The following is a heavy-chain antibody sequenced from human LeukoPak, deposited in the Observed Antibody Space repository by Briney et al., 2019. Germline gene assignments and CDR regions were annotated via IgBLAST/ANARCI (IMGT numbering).Heavy chain of an antibody. CDR2: ISWNSGSI. Sequence: PGGSLRLSCAASGFTFDDYAMHWVRQAPGKGLEWVSGISWNSGSIGYADSVKGRFTISRDNAKNSLYLQMNSLRAEVTALYYCAKDIRPDYSNYVYESDAFDIWGQGTMVTVSS. J-gene: IGHJ3*02. CDR3: AKDIRPDYSNYVYESDAFDI. D-gene: IGHD4-11*01. CDR1: GFTFDDYA. V-gene: IGHV3-9*01.